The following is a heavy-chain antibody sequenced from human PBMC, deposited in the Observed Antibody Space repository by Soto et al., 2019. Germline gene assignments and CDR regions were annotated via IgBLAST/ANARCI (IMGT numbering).Heavy chain of an antibody. V-gene: IGHV4-30-4*01. J-gene: IGHJ5*01. CDR3: ARGRYCLTGRCFPNWFDS. Sequence: PSETLALTCSVSGDSIYTVDYFWAWIRQPPGQALEYIGYIYKSATTYYNPSFESRVAISLDTSKSQFSLNVTSVTAADTAVYFCARGRYCLTGRCFPNWFDSWGQGTRVTVS. CDR1: GDSIYTVDYF. D-gene: IGHD2-15*01. CDR2: IYKSATT.